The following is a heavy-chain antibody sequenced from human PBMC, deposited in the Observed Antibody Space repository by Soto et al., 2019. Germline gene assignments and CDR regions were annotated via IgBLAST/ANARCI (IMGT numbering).Heavy chain of an antibody. V-gene: IGHV3-33*01. D-gene: IGHD3-10*01. CDR1: GFTFSSYG. CDR2: IWYDGSNK. CDR3: ARDRLKLYGFGELSQWFDP. Sequence: GGSLRLSCAASGFTFSSYGMHWVRQAPGKGLEWVAVIWYDGSNKYYADSVKGRFTISRDNSKNTLYLQMNSLRAEETAVYYCARDRLKLYGFGELSQWFDPWGQGTLVTVSS. J-gene: IGHJ5*02.